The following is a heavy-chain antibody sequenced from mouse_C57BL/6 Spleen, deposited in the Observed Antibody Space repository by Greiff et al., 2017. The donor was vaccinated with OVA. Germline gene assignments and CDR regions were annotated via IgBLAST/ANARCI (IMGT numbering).Heavy chain of an antibody. Sequence: EVQLVESGGGLVQPGGSLSLSCAASGFTFTDYYMSWVRQPPGKALEWLGFIRNKANGYTTEYSASVKGRFTISRDNSQSILYLQMNALRAEDSATYYCARSPGYFDYWGQGTTLTVSS. CDR1: GFTFTDYY. CDR3: ARSPGYFDY. CDR2: IRNKANGYTT. V-gene: IGHV7-3*01. J-gene: IGHJ2*01.